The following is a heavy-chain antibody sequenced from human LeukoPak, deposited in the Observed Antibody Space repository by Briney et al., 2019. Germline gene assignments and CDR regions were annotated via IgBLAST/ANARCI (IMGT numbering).Heavy chain of an antibody. CDR2: INHSGSTS. D-gene: IGHD5-12*01. CDR1: GESFSGYF. J-gene: IGHJ4*02. V-gene: IGHV4-34*01. Sequence: PSETLSLTCAVYGESFSGYFWNWIRQPPGMGLEWIGEINHSGSTSNHNPSLKSRVTMSVDTSKNQFSLKLSSVTAADTAVYYCARKSGYARDYWGQGNLVTVSS. CDR3: ARKSGYARDY.